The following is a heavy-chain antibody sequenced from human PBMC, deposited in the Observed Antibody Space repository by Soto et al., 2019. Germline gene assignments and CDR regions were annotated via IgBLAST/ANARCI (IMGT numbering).Heavy chain of an antibody. Sequence: DVQLLQSGGGLVPPGGSLRVSCAASGFSVSSHSMTWVRQAPGKGLEYVSGISVGGDKEFYADSVRGRFTVSRDNSKNILYLQMDSLRVDDTAIYYCSRWDGYGDYWGQGTLVTVSS. CDR2: ISVGGDKE. CDR3: SRWDGYGDY. V-gene: IGHV3-23*01. CDR1: GFSVSSHS. J-gene: IGHJ4*02. D-gene: IGHD5-18*01.